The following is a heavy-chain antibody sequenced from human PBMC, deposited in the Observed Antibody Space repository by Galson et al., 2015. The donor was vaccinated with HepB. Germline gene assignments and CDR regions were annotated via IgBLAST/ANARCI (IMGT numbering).Heavy chain of an antibody. Sequence: SVKVSCKASGYTFSSYYIHWVRQAPGQGLGWMGRIILSNDGTIYRQRFQGRVTMTRDTSTSTVYMELNSLRSEDTAVYYCVRDGSHHDFDYWGQGTLVTVSS. CDR2: IILSNDGT. D-gene: IGHD1-26*01. CDR3: VRDGSHHDFDY. CDR1: GYTFSSYY. J-gene: IGHJ4*02. V-gene: IGHV1-46*01.